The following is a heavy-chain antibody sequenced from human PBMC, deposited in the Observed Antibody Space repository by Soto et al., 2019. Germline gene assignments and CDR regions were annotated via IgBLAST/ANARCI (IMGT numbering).Heavy chain of an antibody. V-gene: IGHV3-48*03. CDR3: ARKGGARDAFDI. J-gene: IGHJ3*02. CDR2: ISTSGSTI. Sequence: EVQLVESGGGLVQPGGSLRLSCAASGFTFSSYRMNWVRQAPGKGPEWVSHISTSGSTIYYADSVKGRLTISRDNAKNSLYLQMSSLRAEDTAVYYCARKGGARDAFDIWGQGTMVTVSS. CDR1: GFTFSSYR. D-gene: IGHD3-16*01.